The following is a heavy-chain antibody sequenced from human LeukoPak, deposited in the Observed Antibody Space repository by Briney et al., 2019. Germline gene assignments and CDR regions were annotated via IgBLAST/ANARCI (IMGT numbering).Heavy chain of an antibody. CDR3: TRGNSGPDY. D-gene: IGHD5-12*01. J-gene: IGHJ4*02. V-gene: IGHV3-74*01. CDR1: GFTFSSSW. CDR2: INTDGSSK. Sequence: PGGSLRLSCAASGFTFSSSWVHWVRQAPGQGLVWVSRINTDGSSKVHADSVKGRFTISRDNAKNTLYLQMNSLRADDTAVYYCTRGNSGPDYWGQGTLVTVSS.